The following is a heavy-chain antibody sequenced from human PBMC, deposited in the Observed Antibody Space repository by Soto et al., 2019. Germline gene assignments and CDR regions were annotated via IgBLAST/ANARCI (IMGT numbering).Heavy chain of an antibody. CDR2: ISYDGSKK. J-gene: IGHJ4*02. D-gene: IGHD6-19*01. V-gene: IGHV3-30*18. CDR3: AKHRGGWSSPYPYEIDY. CDR1: GFTFSNYG. Sequence: QVQLVESGGGVVQPGRSLRLSCAASGFTFSNYGMHWVRQAPGKGLEGGTLISYDGSKKYYADSVKGRLTISRDNSKNTLYLQMSSLSAEDTAVYYCAKHRGGWSSPYPYEIDYWGQGTLGTVSS.